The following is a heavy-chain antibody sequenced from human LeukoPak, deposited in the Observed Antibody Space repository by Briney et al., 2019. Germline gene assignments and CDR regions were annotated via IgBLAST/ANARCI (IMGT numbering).Heavy chain of an antibody. V-gene: IGHV4-34*01. J-gene: IGHJ4*02. Sequence: SETLSLTCAVYGGSFSGYYWSWIRQPPGKGLEWIGEINHRGSTNYNPSPKSRVTISVDTSKNQFSLKLSSVTAADTAVCYCAREAGCGGDCYRPAQGYYFDYWGQGTLVTVSS. CDR3: AREAGCGGDCYRPAQGYYFDY. CDR2: INHRGST. D-gene: IGHD2-21*02. CDR1: GGSFSGYY.